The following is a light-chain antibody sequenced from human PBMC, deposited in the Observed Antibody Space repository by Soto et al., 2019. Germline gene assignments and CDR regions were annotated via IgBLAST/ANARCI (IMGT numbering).Light chain of an antibody. CDR1: QSIVYSDGQAY. CDR2: RAS. Sequence: DVVMTQSPLSLPVTLGQPASISCRSSQSIVYSDGQAYLSWFQQRPGQSPRRLIYRASNRDSGVPDRFSGSGSGTDFTLQIDRVEAEDVGIYSCMQGTYWPPTFGRGTRVEIK. V-gene: IGKV2-30*01. CDR3: MQGTYWPPT. J-gene: IGKJ1*01.